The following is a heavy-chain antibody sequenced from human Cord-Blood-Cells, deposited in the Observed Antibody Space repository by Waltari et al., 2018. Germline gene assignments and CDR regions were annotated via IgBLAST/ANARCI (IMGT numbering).Heavy chain of an antibody. CDR2: CDPEDGET. V-gene: IGHV1-24*01. CDR3: ATGLYDFWRGYWYL. Sequence: QVQMVQSGAEVKKPGASVKVSCKVSGYTLTELSMHWVRQDPGKGLEWMGGCDPEDGETIYAQKYQGIVTMTEDTSTDTPYMELCSLRSEDTAVYYCATGLYDFWRGYWYLWGQGTLVTVSS. J-gene: IGHJ5*02. D-gene: IGHD3-3*01. CDR1: GYTLTELS.